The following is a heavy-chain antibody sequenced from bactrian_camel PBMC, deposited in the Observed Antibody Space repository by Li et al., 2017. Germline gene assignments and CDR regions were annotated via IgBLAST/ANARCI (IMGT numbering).Heavy chain of an antibody. J-gene: IGHJ6*01. D-gene: IGHD4*01. Sequence: QLVESGGGSVQAGGSLRFSCTTSGNRRRCSNCMGWFRQAPGKGREGVAALYTDGSATYYADFVEGRFTASRDNATNTPYLQLNSLETEDTALYYCAIFFSDDGSALGYWGQGTQVTVS. CDR3: AIFFSDDGSALGY. CDR2: LYTDGSAT. V-gene: IGHV3S6*01. CDR1: GNRRRCSNC.